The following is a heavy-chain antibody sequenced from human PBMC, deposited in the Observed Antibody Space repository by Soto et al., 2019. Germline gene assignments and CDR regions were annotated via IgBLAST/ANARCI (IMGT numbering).Heavy chain of an antibody. D-gene: IGHD4-17*01. CDR1: GDSISYDSCY. Sequence: SETLSLTCTVSGDSISYDSCYWNWLRQLPGKGLEWIGYIHHTEYTSYNPSLKSRVTMSVDTSKNQFSLMLSFVAAADSAVYYCARGVDYDVSYFDYWGQGTQVTVSS. J-gene: IGHJ4*02. V-gene: IGHV4-31*03. CDR2: IHHTEYT. CDR3: ARGVDYDVSYFDY.